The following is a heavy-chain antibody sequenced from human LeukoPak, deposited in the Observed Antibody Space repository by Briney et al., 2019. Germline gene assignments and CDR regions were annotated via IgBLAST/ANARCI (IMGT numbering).Heavy chain of an antibody. Sequence: GGSLRLSCAASGFTFSNYAMSWVRQAPGKGLEWVSYIGGSGTTIYYADSVKGRFTISRDNGKKLLYLQMSSLRAEDTAVYYCARARDYGDYPPDYWGQGTLITVSS. D-gene: IGHD4-17*01. CDR1: GFTFSNYA. V-gene: IGHV3-48*01. CDR2: IGGSGTTI. J-gene: IGHJ4*02. CDR3: ARARDYGDYPPDY.